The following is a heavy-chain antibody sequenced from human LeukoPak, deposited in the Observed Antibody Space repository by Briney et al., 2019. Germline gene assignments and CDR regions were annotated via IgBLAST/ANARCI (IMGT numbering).Heavy chain of an antibody. V-gene: IGHV3-9*01. D-gene: IGHD3-22*01. CDR3: AKDIGGYYDSSGYSH. CDR1: GFTFDDYA. Sequence: GGSLRLSCAASGFTFDDYAMHWVRQAPGKGLEWVSGISWNSGSIGYADSVKGRFTISRDNAKNSLYLQMNSLRAEDTALYYCAKDIGGYYDSSGYSHWGQGTLVTVSS. CDR2: ISWNSGSI. J-gene: IGHJ4*02.